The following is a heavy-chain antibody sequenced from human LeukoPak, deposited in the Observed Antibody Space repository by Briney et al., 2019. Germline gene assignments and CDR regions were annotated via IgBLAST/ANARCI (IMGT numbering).Heavy chain of an antibody. D-gene: IGHD5-12*01. CDR3: ARGDSGYDYSPFYY. CDR1: GGSISDYY. Sequence: SETLSLTCTVSGGSISDYYWSWIRQPPGKGLEWIGYIYYTGSTSYNPSLKSRVIISVDTSQNQFSLKLRSVTAADTAVYYCARGDSGYDYSPFYYWGQGILVTVSS. J-gene: IGHJ4*02. CDR2: IYYTGST. V-gene: IGHV4-59*01.